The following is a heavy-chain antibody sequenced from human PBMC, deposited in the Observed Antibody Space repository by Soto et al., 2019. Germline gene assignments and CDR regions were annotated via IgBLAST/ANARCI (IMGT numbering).Heavy chain of an antibody. CDR3: ARESEDLTSNFAY. J-gene: IGHJ4*02. CDR1: GFTFTRYS. CDR2: ISSTTNYI. V-gene: IGHV3-21*01. Sequence: EVQLVESGGGLVKPGGSLRLSCAASGFTFTRYSMNWVRQAPGKGLEWVSSISSTTNYIYYADSMKGRFTVSRDNTKKSVYMEKNSLSAEKTAVYYSARESEDLTSNFAYWGQGPLFTVSS.